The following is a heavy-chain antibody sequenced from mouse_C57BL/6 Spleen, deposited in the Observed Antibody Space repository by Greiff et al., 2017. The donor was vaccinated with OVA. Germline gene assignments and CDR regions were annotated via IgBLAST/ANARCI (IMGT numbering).Heavy chain of an antibody. D-gene: IGHD2-3*01. CDR1: GYTFTDYY. Sequence: EVQLQQSGPELVKPGASVKISCKASGYTFTDYYMNWVKQSHGKSLEWIGDINPNNGGTSYNQKFKGKATLTVDKSSSTAYMELRSLTSEDSAVYYCVRDYDGYYHAMDYWGQGTSVTVSS. CDR3: VRDYDGYYHAMDY. CDR2: INPNNGGT. V-gene: IGHV1-26*01. J-gene: IGHJ4*01.